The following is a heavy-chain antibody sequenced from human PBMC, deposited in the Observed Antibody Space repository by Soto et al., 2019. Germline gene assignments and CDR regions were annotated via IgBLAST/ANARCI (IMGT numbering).Heavy chain of an antibody. D-gene: IGHD3-10*01. J-gene: IGHJ6*02. CDR1: GYSFTSYW. CDR2: IDPSDSYT. CDR3: ARPYYYGSGSYPLDYYYGMDV. Sequence: PGESLKISCKGSGYSFTSYWISWVRQMPGKGLEWMGRIDPSDSYTNYSPSFQGHVTISADKSISTAYLQWSSLKASDTAMYYCARPYYYGSGSYPLDYYYGMDVWGQGTTVTVS. V-gene: IGHV5-10-1*01.